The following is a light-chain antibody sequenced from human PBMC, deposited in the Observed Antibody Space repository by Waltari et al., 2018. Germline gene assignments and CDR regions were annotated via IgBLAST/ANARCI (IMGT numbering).Light chain of an antibody. J-gene: IGLJ2*01. CDR2: KDT. Sequence: SYELTQPSSVSVSPGQTARITCSGDILAKKYTRWFQQRPGQAPILVIYKDTARPSGIPDRFAGSNSGTTATLTITGAQVEDEADYYCQSATDNAVVFGGGTRLTVL. CDR3: QSATDNAVV. CDR1: ILAKKY. V-gene: IGLV3-27*01.